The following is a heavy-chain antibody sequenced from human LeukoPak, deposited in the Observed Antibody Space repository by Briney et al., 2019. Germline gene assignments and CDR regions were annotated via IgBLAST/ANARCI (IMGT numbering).Heavy chain of an antibody. Sequence: HRGGCPSPACVASGSTFSSCGMSWGRQAPGKGLEWVSAISGSGGSTYYADSVKGRFTISRDNSKNTLHLQMNSLRAEDTAAYYCERCGSSWINGMDPWGQGTMVTVSS. CDR2: ISGSGGST. D-gene: IGHD2-2*01. CDR3: ERCGSSWINGMDP. V-gene: IGHV3-23*01. J-gene: IGHJ5*02. CDR1: GSTFSSCG.